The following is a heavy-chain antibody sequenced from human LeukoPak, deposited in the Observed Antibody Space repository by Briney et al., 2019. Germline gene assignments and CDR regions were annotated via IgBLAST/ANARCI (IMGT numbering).Heavy chain of an antibody. Sequence: ASVKVSCKASGYTFTSYGISWVRQAPGQGPEWMGWISAYNGNTNYAQKLQGRVTMTTDTSTSTAYMELRSLRSDDTAVYYCARDQPVCNSSWCSRFHPHQIDYWGQGTLVTVSS. CDR3: ARDQPVCNSSWCSRFHPHQIDY. V-gene: IGHV1-18*01. D-gene: IGHD6-6*01. CDR1: GYTFTSYG. CDR2: ISAYNGNT. J-gene: IGHJ4*02.